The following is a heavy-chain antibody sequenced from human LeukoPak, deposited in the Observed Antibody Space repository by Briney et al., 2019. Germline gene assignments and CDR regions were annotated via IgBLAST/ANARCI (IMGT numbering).Heavy chain of an antibody. Sequence: ASVKVSCKVSGYTLTELSMHWVRQAPGKGLEWTGGFDPEDGETIYAQKFQGRVTMTEDTSTDTAYMELSSLRSEDTAVYYCALPYCSSTSCYMGYDYWGQGTLVTVSS. J-gene: IGHJ4*02. CDR2: FDPEDGET. CDR1: GYTLTELS. D-gene: IGHD2-2*02. CDR3: ALPYCSSTSCYMGYDY. V-gene: IGHV1-24*01.